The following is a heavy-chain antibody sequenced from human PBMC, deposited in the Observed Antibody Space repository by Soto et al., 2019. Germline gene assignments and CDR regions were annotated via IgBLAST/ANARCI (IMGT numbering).Heavy chain of an antibody. CDR3: ARGLGLDRGVRAHYGMDV. CDR2: IYYSGST. CDR1: GGSVSSGSYY. J-gene: IGHJ6*02. Sequence: SETLSLTCTVSGGSVSSGSYYWSWIRQPPGKGLEWIGYIYYSGSTNYNPSLKSRVTISVDTSKNQFSLKLTSVTAADTAVYYCARGLGLDRGVRAHYGMDVWGQGATVTVS. D-gene: IGHD3-10*01. V-gene: IGHV4-61*01.